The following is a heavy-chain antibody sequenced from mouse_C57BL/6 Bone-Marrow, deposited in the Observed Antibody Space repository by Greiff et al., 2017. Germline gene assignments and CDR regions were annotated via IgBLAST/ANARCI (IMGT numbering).Heavy chain of an antibody. D-gene: IGHD1-1*01. CDR2: IYPRDGST. Sequence: VQLVESGPELVKPGASVKLSCKASGYTFTSYDINWVKQRPGQGLEWIGWIYPRDGSTKYTEKFKGKATLTVDTSSSTAYMALHSLTSEDSAVLFWARDYGSSYWYCDVWGTGTTVTVSA. CDR3: ARDYGSSYWYCDV. V-gene: IGHV1-85*01. J-gene: IGHJ1*03. CDR1: GYTFTSYD.